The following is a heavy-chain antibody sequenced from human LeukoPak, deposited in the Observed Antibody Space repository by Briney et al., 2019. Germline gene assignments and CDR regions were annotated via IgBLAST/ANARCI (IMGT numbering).Heavy chain of an antibody. V-gene: IGHV5-51*01. CDR2: IFPADSDA. D-gene: IGHD2-15*01. J-gene: IGHJ5*02. Sequence: GESLNISCQASGYSFTDSWIGWVRQMPGKGLEWMGTIFPADSDARYSPSFQGQVTISVDKAINTVYLHWSSLKASHTAMYYCARLSGGSPGGQGTLVSVSS. CDR1: GYSFTDSW. CDR3: ARLSGGSP.